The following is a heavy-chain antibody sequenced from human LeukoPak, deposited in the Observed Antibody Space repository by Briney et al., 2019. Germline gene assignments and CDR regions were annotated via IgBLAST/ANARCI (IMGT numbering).Heavy chain of an antibody. D-gene: IGHD3-22*01. CDR1: GYTFTGYY. CDR2: INPNSGNT. V-gene: IGHV1-2*02. J-gene: IGHJ3*02. Sequence: GASVKVSCKASGYTFTGYYMHWLRQAPGQGLEWMRWINPNSGNTNYAQKFKGRVTMTRDTSISTVYMELSRLRSDDTAVYYCARDRGRSGYLGDAFDIWGQGTMVTVSS. CDR3: ARDRGRSGYLGDAFDI.